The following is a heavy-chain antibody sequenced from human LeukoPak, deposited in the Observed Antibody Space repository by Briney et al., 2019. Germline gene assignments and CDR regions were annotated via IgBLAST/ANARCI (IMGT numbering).Heavy chain of an antibody. CDR3: ARDSGSYQSPFDY. J-gene: IGHJ4*02. CDR2: IYYSGST. V-gene: IGHV4-59*01. CDR1: GVSISSYY. D-gene: IGHD1-26*01. Sequence: SENLSLTCTVSGVSISSYYWSWIRQPPGKGLEWIGYIYYSGSTNYHPSLKSRVTISVDTSKNQFSLKLSSVTAADTAVYYCARDSGSYQSPFDYWGQGTLVTVSS.